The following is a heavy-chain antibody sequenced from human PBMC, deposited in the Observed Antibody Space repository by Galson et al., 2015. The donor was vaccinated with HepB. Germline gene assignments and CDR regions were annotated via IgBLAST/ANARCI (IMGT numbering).Heavy chain of an antibody. V-gene: IGHV3-23*01. J-gene: IGHJ4*02. D-gene: IGHD2-2*01. CDR2: ISGSGGST. CDR1: GFTFSSYA. CDR3: AKDGYQLLTFDY. Sequence: SLRLSCAASGFTFSSYAMSWVRQAPGKGLEWVSAISGSGGSTYYADTVKGRFTISRDNSKNTLYLQMNSLSAEDTAVYYCAKDGYQLLTFDYWGQGTLVTVSS.